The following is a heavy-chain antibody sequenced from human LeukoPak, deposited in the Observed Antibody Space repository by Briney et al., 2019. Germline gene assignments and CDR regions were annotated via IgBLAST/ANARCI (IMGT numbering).Heavy chain of an antibody. CDR2: IHHSGST. V-gene: IGHV4-34*01. Sequence: SETLSLTCAVYGGSFSGYYWSWIRQPPGKGLEWIGEIHHSGSTNYNPSLKSRVTISVDTSKNQFSLKLSSVTAADTAVYYCARGQHSEDYGMDVWGQGTTVTVSS. J-gene: IGHJ6*02. D-gene: IGHD2-2*01. CDR1: GGSFSGYY. CDR3: ARGQHSEDYGMDV.